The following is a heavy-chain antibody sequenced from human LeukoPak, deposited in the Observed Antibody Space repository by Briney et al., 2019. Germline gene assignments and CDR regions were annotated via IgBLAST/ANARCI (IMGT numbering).Heavy chain of an antibody. CDR3: ARAPIAVAGLFDY. V-gene: IGHV4-31*03. CDR2: IYYSGST. Sequence: SETLSLTCTVSGGSISSGGYYWSWIRQHPGKGLEWIGYIYYSGSTYYNPSLKSRVTISVDTSKNQFSLKLSSVTAADTAVYYCARAPIAVAGLFDYWGQGTLVTVSS. J-gene: IGHJ4*02. D-gene: IGHD6-19*01. CDR1: GGSISSGGYY.